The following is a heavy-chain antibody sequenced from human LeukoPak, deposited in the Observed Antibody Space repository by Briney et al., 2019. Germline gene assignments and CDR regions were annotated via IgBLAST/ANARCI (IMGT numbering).Heavy chain of an antibody. V-gene: IGHV1-18*01. J-gene: IGHJ3*02. D-gene: IGHD4-17*01. CDR3: ARALTTDDAFDI. CDR2: ISAYNGNT. CDR1: GYTFTSYG. Sequence: GASVKVSCKASGYTFTSYGISWVRQAPGQGLEWMGWISAYNGNTNYAQKLQGRVTMTRDMSTSTVYMELSSLRSEDTAVYYCARALTTDDAFDIWGQGTMVTVSS.